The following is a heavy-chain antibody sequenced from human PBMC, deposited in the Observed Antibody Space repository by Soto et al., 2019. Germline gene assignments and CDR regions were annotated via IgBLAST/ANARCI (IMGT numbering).Heavy chain of an antibody. J-gene: IGHJ6*02. CDR1: GGSFSGYY. Sequence: SETLSLTCAVSGGSFSGYYWSWIRQPPGKGLEWIGEINNSGSTNYNPSLTSRVTISVDTSKNQYSLKLSAVTAAVTAVYYGARVSYYYGRPLDCYGIDVWGQGTMVTVSS. D-gene: IGHD3-10*01. CDR2: INNSGST. V-gene: IGHV4-34*01. CDR3: ARVSYYYGRPLDCYGIDV.